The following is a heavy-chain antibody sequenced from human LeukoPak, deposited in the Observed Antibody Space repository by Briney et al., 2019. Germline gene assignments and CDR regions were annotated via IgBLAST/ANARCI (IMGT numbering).Heavy chain of an antibody. V-gene: IGHV3-21*01. Sequence: AGGSLRLSCAASGFTFSSYSMNWVRQAPGKGLEWVSPISSSSSYIYYADSVEGRFTISRDHAKNSLYLQMNSLRAEDTAVYYCAREREVIDYWGQGTLVTVSS. CDR1: GFTFSSYS. CDR2: ISSSSSYI. CDR3: AREREVIDY. J-gene: IGHJ4*02.